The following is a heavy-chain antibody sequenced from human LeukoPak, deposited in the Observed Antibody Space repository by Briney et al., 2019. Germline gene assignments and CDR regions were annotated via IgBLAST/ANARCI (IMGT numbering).Heavy chain of an antibody. V-gene: IGHV1-69*06. D-gene: IGHD3-10*01. CDR3: ARTGAYGSGSYSIMGTFDY. J-gene: IGHJ4*02. Sequence: SVKVSCKASGGTFSSYAISWVRQAPGQGLERMGGIIPIFGTANYAQKFQGRVTITADKSTSTAYMELSSLRSEDTAVYYCARTGAYGSGSYSIMGTFDYWGQGTLVTVSS. CDR2: IIPIFGTA. CDR1: GGTFSSYA.